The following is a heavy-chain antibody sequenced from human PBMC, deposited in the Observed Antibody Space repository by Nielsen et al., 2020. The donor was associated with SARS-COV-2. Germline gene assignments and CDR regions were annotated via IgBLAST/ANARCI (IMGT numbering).Heavy chain of an antibody. J-gene: IGHJ4*02. CDR1: GFTFSSYG. Sequence: GESLRISCAASGFTFSSYGMHWVRQAPGKGLEWVAVISYDGSNNYYADSVKGRFTISRDNAKNSLYLQMNSLRAEDTAVYYCASAGGVLWGQGTLVTVSS. CDR2: ISYDGSNN. CDR3: ASAGGVL. D-gene: IGHD3-16*01. V-gene: IGHV3-30*03.